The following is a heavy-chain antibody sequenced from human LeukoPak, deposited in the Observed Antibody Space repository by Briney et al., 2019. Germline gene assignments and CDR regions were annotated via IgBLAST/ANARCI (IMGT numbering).Heavy chain of an antibody. V-gene: IGHV5-10-1*01. J-gene: IGHJ4*02. CDR3: ASEVRGVIYFDY. CDR1: GYSFTSYW. D-gene: IGHD3-10*01. CDR2: IDPSDSYT. Sequence: GESLKISCKGSGYSFTSYWISWVRQMPGKGLEWMGRIDPSDSYTNYSPSFQGHVTISADKSISTAYLQWSSLKASDTAMYYCASEVRGVIYFDYWGQGTLVTASS.